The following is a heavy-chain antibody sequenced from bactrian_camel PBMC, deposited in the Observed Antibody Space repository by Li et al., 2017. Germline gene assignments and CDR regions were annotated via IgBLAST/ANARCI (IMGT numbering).Heavy chain of an antibody. CDR1: KYTISSCT. CDR2: TNSGGTMT. D-gene: IGHD2*01. J-gene: IGHJ4*01. Sequence: VQLVESGGVSVQAGGSVTLSCAPSKYTISSCTMGWHRQAPGKGLEWVSITNSGGTMTYYADSVKGRFAASRDNAKNTISLLMNTLQPEDTAIYYCAADWFWSEPTPFPATVASGVCSTTPRWYKYWGQGTQVTVS. V-gene: IGHV3S40*01. CDR3: AADWFWSEPTPFPATVASGVCSTTPRWYKY.